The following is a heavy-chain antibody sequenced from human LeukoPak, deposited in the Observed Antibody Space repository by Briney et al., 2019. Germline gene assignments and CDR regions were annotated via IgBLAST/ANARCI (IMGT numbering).Heavy chain of an antibody. D-gene: IGHD3-10*01. J-gene: IGHJ4*02. V-gene: IGHV4-59*12. Sequence: QLQLQESGPGLVKPSETLSLTCIVSGGSISSYYWSWIRQPPGKGLEWIGYIYYSGRTNYNPSLKSRVTLSVDTSKNQFSLKLSSVTAADTAVYYCARESLFMVRGVLDYWGQGTLVTVPS. CDR3: ARESLFMVRGVLDY. CDR2: IYYSGRT. CDR1: GGSISSYY.